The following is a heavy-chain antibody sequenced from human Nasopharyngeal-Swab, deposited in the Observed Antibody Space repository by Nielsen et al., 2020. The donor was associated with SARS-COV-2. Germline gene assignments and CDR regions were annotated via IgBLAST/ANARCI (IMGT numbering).Heavy chain of an antibody. CDR1: GFIFSDSA. CDR3: TRCGGSCYTGKDY. J-gene: IGHJ4*02. V-gene: IGHV3-73*01. Sequence: GGSLRLSCAASGFIFSDSAIHWVRQASGKGLEWVGRIRSKGNSYATEYAASVEGRFTISRDDSKNTAYLQMNSLITEDMAVYYCTRCGGSCYTGKDYWGQGTLVTVSS. D-gene: IGHD2-15*01. CDR2: IRSKGNSYAT.